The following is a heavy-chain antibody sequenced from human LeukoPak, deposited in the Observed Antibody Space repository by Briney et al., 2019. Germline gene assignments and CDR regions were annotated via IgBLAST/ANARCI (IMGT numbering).Heavy chain of an antibody. CDR2: INPNSGGT. J-gene: IGHJ5*02. CDR3: ARVGYGGNYGWFDP. V-gene: IGHV1-2*02. D-gene: IGHD4-23*01. CDR1: GYTFTSYD. Sequence: ASVKVSCKASGYTFTSYDINWVRQAPGQGLEWMGWINPNSGGTNYAQKFQGRVTMTRDTSISTAYMELSRLRSDDTAVYYCARVGYGGNYGWFDPWGQGTLVTVSS.